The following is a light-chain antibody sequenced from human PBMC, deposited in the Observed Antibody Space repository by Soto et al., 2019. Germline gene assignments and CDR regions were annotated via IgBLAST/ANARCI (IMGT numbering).Light chain of an antibody. Sequence: EIVLTQSPGTLSLSQGQRATLSCRASQTVSSNYLAWYQQKPGQAPRLLIYGAFTRATGIPDRFSGSGSGTDFTLTISSLEPEDFAVYYCQQYGSSGTFGQGTKVDI. V-gene: IGKV3-20*01. CDR1: QTVSSNY. CDR2: GAF. CDR3: QQYGSSGT. J-gene: IGKJ1*01.